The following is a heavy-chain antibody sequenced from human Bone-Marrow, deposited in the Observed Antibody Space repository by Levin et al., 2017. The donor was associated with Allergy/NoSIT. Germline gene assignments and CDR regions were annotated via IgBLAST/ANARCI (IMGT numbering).Heavy chain of an antibody. CDR1: GFTCSSYS. V-gene: IGHV3-48*02. D-gene: IGHD3-16*02. CDR2: ISSGSRTI. J-gene: IGHJ6*02. Sequence: GESLKISCAASGFTCSSYSMNWVRQAPGKGLEWISYISSGSRTIYYADSVKGRFSISRDNAKNSLDLQMNSLRDEDTAVYFCARDGCSYTACHGSPSYYYAMDVWGQGTTVTVSS. CDR3: ARDGCSYTACHGSPSYYYAMDV.